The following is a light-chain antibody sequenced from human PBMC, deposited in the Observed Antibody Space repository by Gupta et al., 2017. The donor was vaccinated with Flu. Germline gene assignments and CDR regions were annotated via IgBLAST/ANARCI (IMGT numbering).Light chain of an antibody. CDR2: GAS. Sequence: EIVITQSPATLSVSPGERATLSCRASQSVRDNLAWYQQKPGQAPRLLISGASTRATGIPARFSGGGSGTDFTLTISSLQSEDFAVYYCQQDKNWPPITFGQGTRLDIK. CDR3: QQDKNWPPIT. V-gene: IGKV3-15*01. J-gene: IGKJ5*01. CDR1: QSVRDN.